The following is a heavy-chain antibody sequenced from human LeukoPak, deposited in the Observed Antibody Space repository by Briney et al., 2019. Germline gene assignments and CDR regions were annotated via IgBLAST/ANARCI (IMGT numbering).Heavy chain of an antibody. D-gene: IGHD3-10*01. CDR2: IIAYNGNT. CDR1: GYTFTSYG. V-gene: IGHV1-18*01. CDR3: ARRDYYGSGSYPYYYHNYMDV. J-gene: IGHJ6*03. Sequence: GASVKVSCKASGYTFTSYGISWVRQAPGQGLEWMGWIIAYNGNTNYAQKLQGRVTMTTDTSTSTAYMELSSLRSEDTAVYYCARRDYYGSGSYPYYYHNYMDVWGKGTTLTISS.